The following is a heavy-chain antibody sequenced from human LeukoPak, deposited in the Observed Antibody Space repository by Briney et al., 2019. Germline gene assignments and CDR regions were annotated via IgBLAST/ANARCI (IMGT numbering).Heavy chain of an antibody. D-gene: IGHD5-24*01. CDR3: ANAARANLGSDY. CDR2: ISGSGGST. V-gene: IGHV3-23*01. Sequence: GGSLRLSCAASGFTFSSYAMSWVRQAPGKGLEWVSAISGSGGSTYYADSVKGRFPISRDNSKNTLYLQMNSLRAEDTAVYYCANAARANLGSDYWGQGTLVTVSS. CDR1: GFTFSSYA. J-gene: IGHJ4*02.